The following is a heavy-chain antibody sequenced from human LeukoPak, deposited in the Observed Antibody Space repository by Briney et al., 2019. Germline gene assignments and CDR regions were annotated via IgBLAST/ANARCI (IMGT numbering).Heavy chain of an antibody. CDR1: GYSINNYW. D-gene: IGHD2-15*01. CDR2: IYPADSDI. V-gene: IGHV5-51*01. Sequence: GEPLKISCKGSGYSINNYWIGWVRQMPGKGLEWMGIIYPADSDIRYSPSFQGQVTISADKSISTAYLQWSSLKASDTAMYYCARQEYCSGGSCYTWFDPWGQGTLVTVSS. CDR3: ARQEYCSGGSCYTWFDP. J-gene: IGHJ5*02.